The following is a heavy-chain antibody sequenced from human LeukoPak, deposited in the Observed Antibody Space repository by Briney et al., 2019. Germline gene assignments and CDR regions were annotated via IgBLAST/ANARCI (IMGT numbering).Heavy chain of an antibody. CDR2: SYSGGTI. J-gene: IGHJ3*01. V-gene: IGHV3-53*01. CDR3: RGWLGSFDV. Sequence: GASLTLSFAVSGFTISNTEMSWVRQVPGKGPEWVLVSYSGGTIYHVDSLKGRFTISRDISKNTVDLQMNSLRVDDTAVYHCRGWLGSFDVWGQGT. D-gene: IGHD3-10*01. CDR1: GFTISNTE.